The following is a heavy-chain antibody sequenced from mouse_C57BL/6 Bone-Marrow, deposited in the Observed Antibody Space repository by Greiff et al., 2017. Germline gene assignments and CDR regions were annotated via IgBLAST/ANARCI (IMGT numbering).Heavy chain of an antibody. D-gene: IGHD1-1*01. CDR3: ARFAGTTVWYFDV. CDR2: IDPSDSYT. V-gene: IGHV1-50*01. CDR1: GYTFTSYW. J-gene: IGHJ1*03. Sequence: QVQLQQPGAELVKPGASVKLSCKASGYTFTSYWMQWVKQRPGQGLEWIGEIDPSDSYTNYNQKFKGKATLTVDTSSSTAYLQLSSLTSEDSAVYYCARFAGTTVWYFDVWGTGTTVTVSS.